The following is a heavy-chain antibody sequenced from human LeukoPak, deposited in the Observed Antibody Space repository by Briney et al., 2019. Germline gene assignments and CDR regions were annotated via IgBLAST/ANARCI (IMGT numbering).Heavy chain of an antibody. CDR3: AKFSGGVDY. Sequence: PGGSLRLSCTTSGFTFDDYTMHWVRQAPGKGLEWVSLISWDGDSTYYADSVKGRFTISRDNSKNSLYLQMNSLRSEDTALYYCAKFSGGVDYWGQGTLVTVSS. D-gene: IGHD3-16*01. V-gene: IGHV3-43*01. CDR2: ISWDGDST. CDR1: GFTFDDYT. J-gene: IGHJ4*02.